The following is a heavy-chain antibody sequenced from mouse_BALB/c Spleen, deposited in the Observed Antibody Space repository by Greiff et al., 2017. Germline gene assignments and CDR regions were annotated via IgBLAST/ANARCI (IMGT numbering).Heavy chain of an antibody. CDR2: INPSTGYT. J-gene: IGHJ4*01. Sequence: VQLQQSGAELAKPGASVKMSCKASGYTFTSYWMHWVKQRPGQGLEWIGYINPSTGYTEYNQKFKDKATLTADKSSSTAYMQLSSLTSEDSAVYYCASITTATYAMDYWGQGTSVTVSA. CDR1: GYTFTSYW. CDR3: ASITTATYAMDY. D-gene: IGHD1-2*01. V-gene: IGHV1-7*01.